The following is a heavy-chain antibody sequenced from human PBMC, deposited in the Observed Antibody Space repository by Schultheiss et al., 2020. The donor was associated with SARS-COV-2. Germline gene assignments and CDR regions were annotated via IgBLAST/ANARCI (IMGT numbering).Heavy chain of an antibody. D-gene: IGHD6-6*01. CDR3: AKGSSDY. CDR1: GGSISSGGYY. CDR2: SSHSGST. Sequence: SETLSLTCTVSGGSISSGGYYWSWIRQPPGEELEWVGESSHSGSTNYNPSHKRRVSTSVDTSKNQFSLKLSSVTAADTAVYYCAKGSSDYWGQGTLVTVSS. J-gene: IGHJ4*02. V-gene: IGHV4-61*08.